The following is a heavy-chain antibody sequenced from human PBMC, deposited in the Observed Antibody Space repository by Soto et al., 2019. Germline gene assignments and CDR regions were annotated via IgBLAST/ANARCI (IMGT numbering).Heavy chain of an antibody. CDR3: ARDQEIVVVPADPGPLNYGMDV. D-gene: IGHD2-2*01. V-gene: IGHV3-33*01. CDR1: GFTFSSYG. Sequence: PGGSLRLSCAASGFTFSSYGMHWVRQAPGKGLEWVAVIWYDGSNKYYADSVKGRFTISRDNSKNTLYLQMNSLRAEDTAVYYCARDQEIVVVPADPGPLNYGMDVWGQGTTVTVSS. J-gene: IGHJ6*02. CDR2: IWYDGSNK.